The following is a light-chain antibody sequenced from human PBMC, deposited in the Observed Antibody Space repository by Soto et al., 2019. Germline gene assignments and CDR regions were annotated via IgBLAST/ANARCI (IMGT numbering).Light chain of an antibody. J-gene: IGLJ1*01. CDR3: ASYTTSSTYV. CDR2: EVS. V-gene: IGLV2-14*02. Sequence: QSAVTQPASVSGSPGQSITISCTGTNSDVGSSNLVSWYQQHPGKAPKLMIYEVSNRPSGVSNRFSGSKSGSTASLTISGLQAEDEADYYCASYTTSSTYVFGTGTKVTVL. CDR1: NSDVGSSNL.